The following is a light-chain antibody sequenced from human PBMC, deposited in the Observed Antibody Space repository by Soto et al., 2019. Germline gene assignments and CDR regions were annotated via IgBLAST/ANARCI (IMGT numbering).Light chain of an antibody. V-gene: IGKV3-11*01. J-gene: IGKJ5*01. CDR3: QQRSNWPPSIT. CDR2: DAS. CDR1: QSVSSY. Sequence: EIVLSQSPATLSLSPGDRATLSCRASQSVSSYLAWYQHKPGQAPRLLIYDASNRATGVPARFSGSGSGTDFTLTISSLEPEDFAVYYCQQRSNWPPSITFGQGTRLAI.